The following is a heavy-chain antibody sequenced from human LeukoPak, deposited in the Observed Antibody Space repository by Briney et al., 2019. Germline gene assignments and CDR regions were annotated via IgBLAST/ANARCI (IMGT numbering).Heavy chain of an antibody. CDR2: INHGAST. J-gene: IGHJ4*02. CDR1: GGSFSDYY. Sequence: MASETLSLTCAVYGGSFSDYYWSWIRQSPGKGLEWIGQINHGASTNYNPSFESRVTISVDTSKNQFSLKLIYVTAADTAVYYCARRGIGSANYYKGDFDSWGRGTPVTVSS. CDR3: ARRGIGSANYYKGDFDS. V-gene: IGHV4-34*01. D-gene: IGHD3-10*01.